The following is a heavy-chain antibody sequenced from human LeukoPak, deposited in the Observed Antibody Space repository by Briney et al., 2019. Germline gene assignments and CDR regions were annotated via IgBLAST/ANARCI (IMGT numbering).Heavy chain of an antibody. V-gene: IGHV3-48*01. CDR1: GFTFSSYS. D-gene: IGHD6-19*01. CDR2: ITSSSTTI. CDR3: AGSISLAVHHLRDY. J-gene: IGHJ4*02. Sequence: PGGSLRLSCAASGFTFSSYSMNWVRQAPGKGLEWISSITSSSTTIYYADSVKGRFTISRDNAKNSLYLQMNSLRAEDTAVYYCAGSISLAVHHLRDYWGQGTLVTVSS.